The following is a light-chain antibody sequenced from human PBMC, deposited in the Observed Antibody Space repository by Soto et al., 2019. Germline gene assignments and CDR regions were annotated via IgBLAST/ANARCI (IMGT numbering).Light chain of an antibody. CDR3: QQYNSFPRT. J-gene: IGKJ1*01. V-gene: IGKV1-5*03. CDR1: QSVSTW. Sequence: DIQMTQSPSSLSASLGDRVTITCRASQSVSTWLAWFQQKPGKAPKLLISQASSLESGVPSRFSGSGSGTEFTLTISSLQPDDFATYYCQQYNSFPRTFGQGTKVEIK. CDR2: QAS.